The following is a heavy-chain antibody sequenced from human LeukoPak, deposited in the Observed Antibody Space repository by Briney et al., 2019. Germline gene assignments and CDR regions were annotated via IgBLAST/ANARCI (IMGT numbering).Heavy chain of an antibody. Sequence: ASVKVSCKASGYTFTSYYMNWVRQAPGQGLEWMGIINPSGGSTSYAQKFQGRVTMTMDTSTSTVYMELSSLRSEDTAVYYCARDRPAGLYGDYGMDVWGQGTTVTVS. CDR1: GYTFTSYY. D-gene: IGHD4-17*01. J-gene: IGHJ6*02. V-gene: IGHV1-46*01. CDR2: INPSGGST. CDR3: ARDRPAGLYGDYGMDV.